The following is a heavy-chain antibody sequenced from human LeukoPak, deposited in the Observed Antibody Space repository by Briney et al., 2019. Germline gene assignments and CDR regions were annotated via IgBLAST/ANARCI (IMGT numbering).Heavy chain of an antibody. J-gene: IGHJ4*02. Sequence: PGGSLRLSCATSGFTFSSYAMSWVRQAPGKGLEWVSTISGSAGSTYYADSVKGRFTISRDNSKNTLYLQMNSLRAEDTAVYYCAKETSITMVRGVIITTAPFDYWGQGTLVTVSS. V-gene: IGHV3-23*01. CDR3: AKETSITMVRGVIITTAPFDY. CDR2: ISGSAGST. D-gene: IGHD3-10*01. CDR1: GFTFSSYA.